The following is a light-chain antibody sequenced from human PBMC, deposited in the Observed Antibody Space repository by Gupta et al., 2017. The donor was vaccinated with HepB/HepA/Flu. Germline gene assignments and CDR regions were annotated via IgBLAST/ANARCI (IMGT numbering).Light chain of an antibody. CDR3: SLSYSGGRRVV. CDR1: TGAVTSGHY. Sequence: QAVLTPEASLTVSPGGTVTPTCGSSTGAVTSGHYPYWFQQKPGQAPRTLIYDTSNKHSWTPARFSGSLLGGQAALTLSGAQPEDEAEYYCSLSYSGGRRVVFGGGTKLTV. V-gene: IGLV7-46*01. CDR2: DTS. J-gene: IGLJ2*01.